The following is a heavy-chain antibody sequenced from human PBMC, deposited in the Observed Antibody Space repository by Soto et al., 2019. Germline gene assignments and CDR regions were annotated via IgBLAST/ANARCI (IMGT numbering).Heavy chain of an antibody. CDR3: ARVHAPKYCSGGSCYDY. CDR2: IYYSGST. D-gene: IGHD2-15*01. V-gene: IGHV4-30-4*01. CDR1: GGSISSGDYY. Sequence: QVQLQESGPGLVKPSQTLSLTYTVSGGSISSGDYYWSWIRQPPGKGLEWIGYIYYSGSTYYNPSLKSRVTISVDTSKNQFSLKLSSVTAADTAVYYCARVHAPKYCSGGSCYDYWGQGTLVTVSS. J-gene: IGHJ4*02.